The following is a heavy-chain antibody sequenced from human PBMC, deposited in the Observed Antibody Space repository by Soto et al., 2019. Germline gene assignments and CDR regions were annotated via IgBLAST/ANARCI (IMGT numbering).Heavy chain of an antibody. D-gene: IGHD3-10*01. CDR3: ARSPPSITMVRGVKNNWFDP. V-gene: IGHV4-31*03. J-gene: IGHJ5*02. Sequence: SETLSLTCTVSGGSICSGGYDWSWIRQHPGKGLEWIGYIYYSGSTYYNPSLKSRVTVSVDTSRNQFSLKLSSVTAADTAVYYCARSPPSITMVRGVKNNWFDPWGQGTLVTVSS. CDR1: GGSICSGGYD. CDR2: IYYSGST.